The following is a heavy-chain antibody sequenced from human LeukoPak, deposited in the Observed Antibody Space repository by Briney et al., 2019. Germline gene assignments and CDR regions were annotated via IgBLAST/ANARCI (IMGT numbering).Heavy chain of an antibody. V-gene: IGHV6-1*01. CDR1: GDSVSSNSAA. CDR2: TYYRSKWYN. Sequence: SQTLSLTCAISGDSVSSNSAAWNWIRQSPSRGLEWLGRTYYRSKWYNYYAVSMKSRITINPDTSKDQFSLQLNSVTPEDTAVYYCARGAGSGWSSFDYWGQGTLVTVSS. D-gene: IGHD6-19*01. J-gene: IGHJ4*02. CDR3: ARGAGSGWSSFDY.